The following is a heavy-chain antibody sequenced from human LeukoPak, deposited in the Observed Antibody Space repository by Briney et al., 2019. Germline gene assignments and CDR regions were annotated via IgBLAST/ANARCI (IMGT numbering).Heavy chain of an antibody. CDR3: AKKPDYGVPGGYFDY. V-gene: IGHV3-30*18. Sequence: GGSLRLSCAASGFIFSSYVMHWVRQAPGKGLEWVALISSDASNKYYADSVRGRFTISRDNSKNTLYLQMNSLRAEDTAVYYCAKKPDYGVPGGYFDYWGQGTLVTVSS. CDR2: ISSDASNK. CDR1: GFIFSSYV. D-gene: IGHD4-17*01. J-gene: IGHJ4*02.